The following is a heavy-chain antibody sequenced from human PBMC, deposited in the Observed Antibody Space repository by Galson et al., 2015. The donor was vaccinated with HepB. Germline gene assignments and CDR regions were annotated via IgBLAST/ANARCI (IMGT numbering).Heavy chain of an antibody. CDR1: GGSFSGYY. CDR2: INHSGST. Sequence: ETLSLTCAVYGGSFSGYYWSWIRQPPGKGLEWIGEINHSGSTNYNPSLKSRVTISVDTSKNQFSLKLSSVTAADTAVYYCARVGVVPAAQAWDYYYYMDVWGKGTTVTVSS. J-gene: IGHJ6*03. D-gene: IGHD2-2*01. CDR3: ARVGVVPAAQAWDYYYYMDV. V-gene: IGHV4-34*01.